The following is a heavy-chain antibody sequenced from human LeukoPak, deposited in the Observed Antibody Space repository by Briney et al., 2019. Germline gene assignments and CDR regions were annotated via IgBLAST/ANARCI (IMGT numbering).Heavy chain of an antibody. Sequence: PGGSLRLSCAASGFTFSSYGMHWVRQAPGKGLEWVAFIRYDGSNKYYADSVKGRFTISRDNSKNTLYLQMNSLRAEDTAVYYCAKDRSYDFWGGRTFDYWGQGTLVTASS. V-gene: IGHV3-30*02. CDR2: IRYDGSNK. J-gene: IGHJ4*02. CDR1: GFTFSSYG. D-gene: IGHD3-3*01. CDR3: AKDRSYDFWGGRTFDY.